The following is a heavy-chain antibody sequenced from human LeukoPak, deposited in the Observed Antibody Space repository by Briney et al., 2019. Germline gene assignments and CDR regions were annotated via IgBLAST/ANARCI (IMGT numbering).Heavy chain of an antibody. D-gene: IGHD1-26*01. J-gene: IGHJ4*02. V-gene: IGHV3-30-3*01. CDR2: ISYDGSNK. CDR1: GFTFSSYA. CDR3: ARGRASTVGFYYFDY. Sequence: GGSLRLSGAASGFTFSSYAMHWVRQAPGKGLEWVAVISYDGSNKYYADSVKGRFTISRDNSKNTLYLQMNSLRAEDRAVYYCARGRASTVGFYYFDYWGRGTLVTVSS.